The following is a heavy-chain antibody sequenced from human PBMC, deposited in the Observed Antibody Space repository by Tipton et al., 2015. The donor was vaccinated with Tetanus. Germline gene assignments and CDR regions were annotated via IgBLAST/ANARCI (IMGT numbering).Heavy chain of an antibody. CDR2: VSSSGNS. CDR1: GGSVSSYY. D-gene: IGHD3-10*01. V-gene: IGHV4-59*02. J-gene: IGHJ4*02. Sequence: TLSLTCTVSGGSVSSYYWTWFRQPPGKRLEWIGFVSSSGNSNYSPSLTGRVSMSLDTAKQQFSLSLTSATAADTAVYYCARADYNLSRKGPFDSWGQGTLVLVSS. CDR3: ARADYNLSRKGPFDS.